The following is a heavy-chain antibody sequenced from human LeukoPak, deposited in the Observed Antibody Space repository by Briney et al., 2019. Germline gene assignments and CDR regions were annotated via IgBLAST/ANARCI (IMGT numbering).Heavy chain of an antibody. Sequence: TSETLSLTCTVSGDSVSSGTYYWTWIRQPPGKGLEWIGYISYSGSTNYNPSLKSRVTISVDTSKSQFSLNLSSVTAADTAVYYCARRGSGGRSFDIWGQGTMVTVSS. D-gene: IGHD2-15*01. CDR1: GDSVSSGTYY. V-gene: IGHV4-61*01. CDR2: ISYSGST. CDR3: ARRGSGGRSFDI. J-gene: IGHJ3*02.